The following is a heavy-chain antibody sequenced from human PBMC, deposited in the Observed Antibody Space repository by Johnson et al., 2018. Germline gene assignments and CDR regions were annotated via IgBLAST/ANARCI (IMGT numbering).Heavy chain of an antibody. CDR1: GGSISTTSYY. D-gene: IGHD4-17*01. V-gene: IGHV4-39*07. CDR3: TTLDYDYWFDP. Sequence: QVQLQESGPGLVKPSETLSLTCTVSGGISVSGGSISTTSYYWAWVRQPPGKVLEWIGGIHYSGTASYNPSLNSRVTIYLDTSKNQFSLNLSSVTAADTAFYYCTTLDYDYWFDPGGQGTLVTVSS. J-gene: IGHJ5*02. CDR2: IHYSGTA.